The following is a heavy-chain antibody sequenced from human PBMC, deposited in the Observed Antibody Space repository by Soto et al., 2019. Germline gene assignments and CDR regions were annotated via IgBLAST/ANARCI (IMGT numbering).Heavy chain of an antibody. J-gene: IGHJ4*02. CDR3: ANGDKWERQPESDY. CDR2: ISYDGSNK. V-gene: IGHV3-30*18. CDR1: GFTFSSYG. Sequence: GGSLRLSCAASGFTFSSYGMHWVRQAPGKGLEWVAVISYDGSNKYYADSVKGRFTISRDNSKNTLYLQMNSLRAEDTAVYYCANGDKWERQPESDYWGQGTLVTVSS. D-gene: IGHD1-26*01.